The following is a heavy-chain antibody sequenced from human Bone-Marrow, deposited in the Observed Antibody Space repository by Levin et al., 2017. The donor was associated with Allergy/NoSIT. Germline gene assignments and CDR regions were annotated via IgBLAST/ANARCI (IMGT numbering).Heavy chain of an antibody. CDR1: GLTFNRYS. CDR2: IDSSDGYM. CDR3: AGDISPGYYYYSMDV. Sequence: SCVASGLTFNRYSMNWVRQAPGKGLEWVSSIDSSDGYMYYADSVKGRFSISRDNARNSVYLQMNSLRVEDTAVYYCAGDISPGYYYYSMDVWGRGTTVTVSS. V-gene: IGHV3-21*01. J-gene: IGHJ6*03. D-gene: IGHD3-3*02.